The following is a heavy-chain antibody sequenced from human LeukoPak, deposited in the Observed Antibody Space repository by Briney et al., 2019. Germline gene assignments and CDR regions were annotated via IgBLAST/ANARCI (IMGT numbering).Heavy chain of an antibody. CDR3: ARGGGIAVAGLYY. CDR1: GGSISSYY. CDR2: IYYSGST. V-gene: IGHV4-59*01. Sequence: SETLSLTCTVSGGSISSYYWSWIRQPPGKGLEWIWYIYYSGSTNYNPSLKSRVTISVDTSKNQFYLKLSSVTAADTAVYYCARGGGIAVAGLYYWGQGTLVTVSS. D-gene: IGHD6-19*01. J-gene: IGHJ4*02.